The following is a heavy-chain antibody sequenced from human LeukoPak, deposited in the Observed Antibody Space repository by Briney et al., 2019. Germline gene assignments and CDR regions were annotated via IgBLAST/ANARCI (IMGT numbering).Heavy chain of an antibody. V-gene: IGHV3-30*18. Sequence: LTGGSLRLSCAASGFSFSSYWMHWVRQAPGKGLEWVAVISYDASNKYYADSVKGRFTISRDSSKNTLYLQMNSLRAEDTAVYYCAKDEDIVVVPAATYYYYYGMDVWGKGTTVTVSS. CDR3: AKDEDIVVVPAATYYYYYGMDV. D-gene: IGHD2-2*01. CDR1: GFSFSSYW. J-gene: IGHJ6*04. CDR2: ISYDASNK.